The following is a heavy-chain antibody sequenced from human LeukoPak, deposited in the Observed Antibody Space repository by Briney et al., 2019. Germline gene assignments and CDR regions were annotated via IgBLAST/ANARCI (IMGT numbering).Heavy chain of an antibody. CDR1: GFTFSTYA. CDR2: ISSGGDTT. D-gene: IGHD6-13*01. J-gene: IGHJ4*02. V-gene: IGHV3-23*01. Sequence: GGSLRLSCAASGFTFSTYAMSWVRQAPGKGLEGVSGISSGGDTTYYADSVKGRFTISRDNSENTLSLHMASLRAEDTAVYYCAKVAPLGSSWYGFNYWGQGTLVTVSS. CDR3: AKVAPLGSSWYGFNY.